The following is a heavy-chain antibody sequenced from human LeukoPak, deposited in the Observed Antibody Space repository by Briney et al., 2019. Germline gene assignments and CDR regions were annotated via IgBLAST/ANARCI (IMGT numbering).Heavy chain of an antibody. CDR1: GGSISSGDYY. D-gene: IGHD3-16*01. CDR3: ARDLLRNWFDP. V-gene: IGHV4-30-4*01. Sequence: SETPSLTCTVFGGSISSGDYYWSWIRQPPGKGLEWIGYIYYSGSTYYNPSLKSRVTISVDTSKNQFSLKLSSVTAADTAVYYCARDLLRNWFDPWGQGTLVTVSS. CDR2: IYYSGST. J-gene: IGHJ5*02.